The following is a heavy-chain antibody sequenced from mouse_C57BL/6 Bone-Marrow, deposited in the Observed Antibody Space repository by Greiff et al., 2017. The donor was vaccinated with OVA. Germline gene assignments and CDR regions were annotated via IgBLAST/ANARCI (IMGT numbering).Heavy chain of an antibody. Sequence: VKLQQPGAELVKPGASVKVSCKASGYTFTSYWMHWVKQRPGQGLEWIGRIHPSDSDTNYNQQFKGKATLTVDKSSSTAYMQLSSLTSEDSAVYYCATPPIYYGYDGGFAYWGQGTLVTVSA. CDR1: GYTFTSYW. CDR2: IHPSDSDT. V-gene: IGHV1-74*01. J-gene: IGHJ3*01. CDR3: ATPPIYYGYDGGFAY. D-gene: IGHD2-2*01.